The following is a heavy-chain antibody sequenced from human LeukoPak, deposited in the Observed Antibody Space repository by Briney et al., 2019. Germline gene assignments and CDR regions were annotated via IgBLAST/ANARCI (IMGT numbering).Heavy chain of an antibody. CDR3: AKDWALGAPLYAFDI. CDR2: ISYDGSNK. Sequence: GGSLRLSCAASGFTFSSYGMHWVRQAPGKGLEWVAVISYDGSNKYYADSVKGRFTISRDNSKNTLYLQMNSLRAEDTAVYYCAKDWALGAPLYAFDIWGQGTMVTVSS. V-gene: IGHV3-30*18. CDR1: GFTFSSYG. D-gene: IGHD1-26*01. J-gene: IGHJ3*02.